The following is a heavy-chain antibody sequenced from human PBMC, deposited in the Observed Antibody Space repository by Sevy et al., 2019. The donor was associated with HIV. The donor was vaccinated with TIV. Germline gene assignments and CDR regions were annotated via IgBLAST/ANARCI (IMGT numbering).Heavy chain of an antibody. D-gene: IGHD4-17*01. Sequence: GGSLRLSCSASGFAFSAYWMVWVRQGPGKGLEWVANIKQDGSEQNYVDSVEGRFTISRDNGKNLLYLQMNDLRAEDTAVYCWARGGGGFYGDYPFDYWGHGTLVTVSS. CDR1: GFAFSAYW. CDR2: IKQDGSEQ. CDR3: ARGGGGFYGDYPFDY. V-gene: IGHV3-7*01. J-gene: IGHJ4*01.